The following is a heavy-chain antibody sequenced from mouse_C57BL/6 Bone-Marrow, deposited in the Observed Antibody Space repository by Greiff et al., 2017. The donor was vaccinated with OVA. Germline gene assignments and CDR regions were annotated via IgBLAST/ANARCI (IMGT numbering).Heavy chain of an antibody. Sequence: QVQLQQSGAELARPGASVKLSCKASGYTFTSYGISWVKQRTGQGLEWIGEIYPRSGNTYYNEKFTCKATLTADKSSSTAYMELRSLTSGDSADYLCASITTVVATGDYWGRGNTLTVSS. D-gene: IGHD1-1*01. J-gene: IGHJ2*01. CDR1: GYTFTSYG. CDR3: ASITTVVATGDY. V-gene: IGHV1-81*01. CDR2: IYPRSGNT.